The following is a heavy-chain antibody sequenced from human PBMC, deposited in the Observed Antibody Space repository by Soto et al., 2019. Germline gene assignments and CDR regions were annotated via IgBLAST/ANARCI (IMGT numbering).Heavy chain of an antibody. V-gene: IGHV3-30-3*01. CDR2: ISYDGSNK. J-gene: IGHJ6*02. CDR3: ARDIHDYGDYYYYYGMDV. Sequence: PGGSLRLSCAASGFTFSSYAMHWVRQAPGKGLEWVAVISYDGSNKYYADSVKGRFTISRDNSKNTLYLQMNSLRAEDTAVYYCARDIHDYGDYYYYYGMDVWGQGTTVTVSS. D-gene: IGHD4-17*01. CDR1: GFTFSSYA.